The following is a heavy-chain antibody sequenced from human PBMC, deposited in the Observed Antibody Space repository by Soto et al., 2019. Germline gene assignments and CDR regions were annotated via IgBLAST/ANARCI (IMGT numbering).Heavy chain of an antibody. Sequence: SATLSLTCSLGRAPIRGHFWSWIRQPTGKGLEWIAYIYNSGSSYNPSLKSRVTISVDTSKNQLSLKLSSVIAADSAVYYCAINADVWGQGTTVT. CDR2: IYNSGSS. V-gene: IGHV4-59*08. CDR1: RAPIRGHF. J-gene: IGHJ6*02. CDR3: AINADV.